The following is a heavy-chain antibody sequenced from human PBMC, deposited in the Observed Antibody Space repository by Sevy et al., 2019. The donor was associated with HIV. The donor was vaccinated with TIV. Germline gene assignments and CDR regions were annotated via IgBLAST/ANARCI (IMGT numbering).Heavy chain of an antibody. CDR2: ISSSGART. CDR3: AKSFGETINYCHY. Sequence: GGSLRLSCAASGFTFSSQAMNWVRQAPGKGLEWVSDISSSGARTYYADSVRGRFTLSRENSKNTLYLHMNSLRAEDTAVYFCAKSFGETINYCHYWGQGTLVTVSS. CDR1: GFTFSSQA. J-gene: IGHJ4*02. V-gene: IGHV3-23*01. D-gene: IGHD3-10*01.